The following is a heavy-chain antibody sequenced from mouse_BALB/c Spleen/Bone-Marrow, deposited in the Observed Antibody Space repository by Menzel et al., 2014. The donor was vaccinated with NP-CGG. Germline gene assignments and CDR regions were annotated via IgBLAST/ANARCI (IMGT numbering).Heavy chain of an antibody. D-gene: IGHD2-4*01. J-gene: IGHJ4*01. CDR1: GFSLTGYG. V-gene: IGHV2-6-7*01. CDR3: ARPTMITDYAMDY. Sequence: VNVVESGPGLVAPSQSLSITCTVSGFSLTGYGVNWVRQPPGKGLEWLGMIWGDGSTDYNSALKSRMSISKDNSKSQVFLKMNSLQTDDTANDYCARPTMITDYAMDYWGQGTSVTVSA. CDR2: IWGDGST.